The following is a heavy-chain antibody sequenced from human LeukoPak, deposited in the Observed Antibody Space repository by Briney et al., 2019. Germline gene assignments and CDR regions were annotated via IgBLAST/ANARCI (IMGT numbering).Heavy chain of an antibody. J-gene: IGHJ4*02. V-gene: IGHV1-2*02. CDR1: GYTFTSYD. D-gene: IGHD6-6*01. CDR2: INPNSGGT. CDR3: ARDRGGIAARPGDY. Sequence: ASVKVSCKASGYTFTSYDINWVRQATGQGLEWMGWINPNSGGTNYAQKFQGRVTMTRDTSISTAYMELSRLRSDDTAVYYCARDRGGIAARPGDYWGQGTLVTVSS.